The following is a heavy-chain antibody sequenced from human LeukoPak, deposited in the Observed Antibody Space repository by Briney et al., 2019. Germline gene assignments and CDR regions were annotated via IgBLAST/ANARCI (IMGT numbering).Heavy chain of an antibody. D-gene: IGHD2-15*01. V-gene: IGHV3-21*01. Sequence: GGSLRLSCAASGFTFSSYSMNWVRQAPGKGLEWVSSISSSSSYIYYADSVKGRFTISRDNAKNSLYLQMNSLRAEDTAVYYCARDRRQREYCSGGSCYSGSYFDYWGQGTLVTVSS. CDR3: ARDRRQREYCSGGSCYSGSYFDY. CDR1: GFTFSSYS. CDR2: ISSSSSYI. J-gene: IGHJ4*02.